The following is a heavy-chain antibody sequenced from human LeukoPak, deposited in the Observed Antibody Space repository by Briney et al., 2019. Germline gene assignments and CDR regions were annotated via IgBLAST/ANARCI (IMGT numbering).Heavy chain of an antibody. CDR2: INWNGGST. CDR3: AKDQSSWYGTDAFDI. J-gene: IGHJ3*02. V-gene: IGHV3-20*04. CDR1: GFTFDDYG. D-gene: IGHD6-13*01. Sequence: PGGSLRLSCAASGFTFDDYGMSWVRQAPGKGLEWVSGINWNGGSTGYADSVKGRFTISRDNAKNSLYLQMNSLRAEDTAVYYCAKDQSSWYGTDAFDIWGQGTMVTVSS.